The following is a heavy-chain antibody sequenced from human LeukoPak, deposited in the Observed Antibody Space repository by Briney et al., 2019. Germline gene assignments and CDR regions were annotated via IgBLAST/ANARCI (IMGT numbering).Heavy chain of an antibody. CDR1: GFTFDDYA. D-gene: IGHD2-2*02. CDR2: ISSSSSYI. CDR3: ARDKEEGYKMDV. J-gene: IGHJ6*04. V-gene: IGHV3-21*01. Sequence: PGRSLRLSCAASGFTFDDYAMHWVRQAPGKGLEWVSSISSSSSYIYYADSVKGRFTISRDNAKNSLYLQMNSLRAEDTAVYYCARDKEEGYKMDVWGKGTTVTVSS.